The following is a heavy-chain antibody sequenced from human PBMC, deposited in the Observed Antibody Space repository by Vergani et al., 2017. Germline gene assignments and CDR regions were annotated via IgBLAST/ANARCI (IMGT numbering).Heavy chain of an antibody. CDR1: GYTFTSYY. J-gene: IGHJ2*01. V-gene: IGHV1-46*03. D-gene: IGHD4-23*01. CDR3: ARDGGYRRTTVVTTYWYFDL. CDR2: INPSGGST. Sequence: QVQLVQSGAEVKKPGASVKVSCKASGYTFTSYYMHWVRQAPGQGLEWMGIINPSGGSTSYAQKFQGRVTMTRDTSTSTVYMELSSLKSEVTAVYYCARDGGYRRTTVVTTYWYFDLWGRGTLVTVSS.